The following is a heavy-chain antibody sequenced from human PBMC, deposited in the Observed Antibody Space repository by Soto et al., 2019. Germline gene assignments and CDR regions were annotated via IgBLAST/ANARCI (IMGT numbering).Heavy chain of an antibody. CDR2: IFYSGST. J-gene: IGHJ4*02. V-gene: IGHV4-31*03. CDR3: ARDRWFGHFDS. D-gene: IGHD3-10*01. Sequence: QVQLQESGPGLVKPSETLSLTCTVSGGSISSGGYYWSWIRQHPGKGLEWIGYIFYSGSTYSNPSLESRVILSVDRSKNQFSLNLSSVTAAATAMYYCARDRWFGHFDSCGQGILVTVSS. CDR1: GGSISSGGYY.